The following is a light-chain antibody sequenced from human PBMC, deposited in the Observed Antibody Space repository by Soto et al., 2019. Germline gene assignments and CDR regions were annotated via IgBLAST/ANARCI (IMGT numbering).Light chain of an antibody. V-gene: IGKV3-20*01. CDR1: QTINSNY. J-gene: IGKJ2*01. CDR2: GAS. Sequence: EIVVTQSPDTLSLSPGERATLSCRVSQTINSNYLAWYQQKPGQAPRLLIYGASGRATGIPDRFSGGGSGTDFTLTISRLEPEDFVVYYCHQYGGSPPYTFGQGTKLEIK. CDR3: HQYGGSPPYT.